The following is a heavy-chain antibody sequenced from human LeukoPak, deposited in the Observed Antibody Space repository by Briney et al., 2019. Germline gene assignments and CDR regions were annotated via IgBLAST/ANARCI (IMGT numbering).Heavy chain of an antibody. D-gene: IGHD3-3*01. CDR2: ISGSGGST. CDR3: AKDFTANYDFWSGHPH. J-gene: IGHJ4*02. CDR1: GFTFSNYA. V-gene: IGHV3-23*01. Sequence: PGGSLRLSCAASGFTFSNYAMSWVRQAPGKGLDWVSAISGSGGSTYYADSVKGRFTISRDNSKNTLYLQMNSLRAEDAAVYYCAKDFTANYDFWSGHPHWGQGTLVTVSS.